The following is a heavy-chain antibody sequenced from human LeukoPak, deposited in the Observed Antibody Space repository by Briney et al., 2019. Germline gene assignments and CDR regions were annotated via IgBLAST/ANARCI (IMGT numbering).Heavy chain of an antibody. CDR2: ISAYNGNT. Sequence: EASVKLSCKASGYTFTSYGISWVRQAPGHGLDWVGWISAYNGNTNYAQKLQGRDTMTTDTSTSIAYMELRSLRSDDTAVYYCARAKDSYGYSGFDYWGQGTLVTVSS. D-gene: IGHD5-18*01. CDR3: ARAKDSYGYSGFDY. J-gene: IGHJ4*02. CDR1: GYTFTSYG. V-gene: IGHV1-18*01.